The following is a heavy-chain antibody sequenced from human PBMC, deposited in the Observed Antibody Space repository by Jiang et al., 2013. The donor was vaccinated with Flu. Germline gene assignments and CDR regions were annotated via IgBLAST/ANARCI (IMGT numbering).Heavy chain of an antibody. CDR2: IYYSGST. CDR1: SSYY. D-gene: IGHD3-22*01. Sequence: SSYYWSWIRQPPGKGLEWIGYIYYSGSTNYNPSLKSRVTISVDTSKNQFSLKLSSVTAADTAVYYCARENYYDSSGPIGYWGQGTLVTVSS. CDR3: ARENYYDSSGPIGY. V-gene: IGHV4-59*13. J-gene: IGHJ4*02.